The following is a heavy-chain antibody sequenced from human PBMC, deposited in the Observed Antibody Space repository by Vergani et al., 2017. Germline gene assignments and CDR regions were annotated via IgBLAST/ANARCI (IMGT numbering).Heavy chain of an antibody. V-gene: IGHV3-74*01. Sequence: EVQLVESGGGLVQPGGSLRLSCAASGFSFSTYWMHWVRQAPGKGLEWISLIHSDGNYADSVKGRFTISRDNAKNTLYLQMNSLRAEDTAVYYCAHRRLAEYYFDYWGQGTLVTVSS. CDR2: IHSDG. CDR3: AHRRLAEYYFDY. D-gene: IGHD3-16*01. J-gene: IGHJ4*02. CDR1: GFSFSTYW.